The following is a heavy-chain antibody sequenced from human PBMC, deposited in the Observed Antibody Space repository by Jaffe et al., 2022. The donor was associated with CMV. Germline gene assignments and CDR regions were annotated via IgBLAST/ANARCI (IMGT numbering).Heavy chain of an antibody. CDR3: ARVSGLGELPEYLFSDY. V-gene: IGHV1-46*01. CDR2: INPSGGST. CDR1: GYTFTSYY. J-gene: IGHJ4*02. D-gene: IGHD3-16*01. Sequence: QVQLVQSGAEVKKPGASVKVSCKASGYTFTSYYMHWVRQAPGQGLEWMGIINPSGGSTSYAQKFQGRVTMTRDTSTSTVYMELSSLRSEDTAVYYCARVSGLGELPEYLFSDYWGQGTLVTVSS.